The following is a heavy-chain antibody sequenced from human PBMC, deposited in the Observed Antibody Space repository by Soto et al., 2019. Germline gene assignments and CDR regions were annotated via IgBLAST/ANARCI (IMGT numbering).Heavy chain of an antibody. V-gene: IGHV3-30*02. D-gene: IGHD6-6*01. J-gene: IGHJ6*02. CDR2: IWFDGSNK. CDR3: AKDLSRLSSSPIGYYYYGMDV. Sequence: GGSLRLSCAASGFSFKNFALNWVRQAPGKGLEWVSIIWFDGSNKYYADSVKGRFTISRDNSKNTLYLQMNSLRAEDTAVYYCAKDLSRLSSSPIGYYYYGMDVWGQGTTVTVSS. CDR1: GFSFKNFA.